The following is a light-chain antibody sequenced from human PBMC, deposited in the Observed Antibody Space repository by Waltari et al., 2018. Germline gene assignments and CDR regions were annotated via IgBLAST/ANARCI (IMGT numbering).Light chain of an antibody. J-gene: IGLJ2*01. Sequence: QPVLTPSSSASASLGSSVKLTYALSSGHSTHIIAWHQQQPGKAPRFLMQLEGSGTYQKGSGVPDRFSGSSSGADRYLTISNLQSEDEADYYCETWVSHTHAFGGGTKLTVL. CDR2: LEGSGTY. V-gene: IGLV4-60*03. CDR1: SGHSTHI. CDR3: ETWVSHTHA.